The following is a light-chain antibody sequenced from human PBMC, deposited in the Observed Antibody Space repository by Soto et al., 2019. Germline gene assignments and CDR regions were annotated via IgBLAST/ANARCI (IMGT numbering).Light chain of an antibody. V-gene: IGKV3-20*01. Sequence: EIVLTQSPGTLSLSPGERATLSCRASQSVSSSYLAWYQQKPGKAPILLIYAASSLPSAVPPRFTGAGSETDFTLTISSLQPEDFGTYYCQQTYSTPITFGHGTRLE. CDR3: QQTYSTPIT. J-gene: IGKJ5*01. CDR1: QSVSSSY. CDR2: AAS.